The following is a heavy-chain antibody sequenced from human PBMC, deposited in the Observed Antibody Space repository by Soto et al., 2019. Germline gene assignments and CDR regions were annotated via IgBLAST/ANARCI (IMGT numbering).Heavy chain of an antibody. CDR2: INHSGST. CDR1: GGSFSGYY. Sequence: QVQLQQWGAGLLKPSETLSLTCAVYGGSFSGYYWSWIRQPPGKGLEWIGEINHSGSTNYNPSLKSRVTISVDTSKNQFSLKVSSVTAADTAVYYCARVYRGVPIFDYWGQGTLVTVSS. CDR3: ARVYRGVPIFDY. J-gene: IGHJ4*02. D-gene: IGHD3-10*01. V-gene: IGHV4-34*01.